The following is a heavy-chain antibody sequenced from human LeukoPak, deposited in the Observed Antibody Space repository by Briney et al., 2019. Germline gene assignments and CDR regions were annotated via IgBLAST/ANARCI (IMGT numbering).Heavy chain of an antibody. V-gene: IGHV4-59*01. CDR3: ARGDSSGYYPLGYDY. J-gene: IGHJ4*02. CDR1: GGSISSYY. Sequence: SETLSLTCTVSGGSISSYYWSWIRQPPGKGLEWIGYIYYSGSTNYNPSLKSRVTISVETSKNQFSLKLSSVTAADTAVYYCARGDSSGYYPLGYDYWGQGTLVTVSS. D-gene: IGHD3-22*01. CDR2: IYYSGST.